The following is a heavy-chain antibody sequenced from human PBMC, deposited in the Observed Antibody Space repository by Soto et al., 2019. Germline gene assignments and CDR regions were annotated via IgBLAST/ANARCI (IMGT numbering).Heavy chain of an antibody. CDR1: GGTYNTFA. Sequence: QVQLVQSGAEVKKPGSSVKVSCKASGGTYNTFAISWVRQAPGQGLEWMGGIIPVLGPAFYAQKFQGRVTITADKSTTTAYPELTSLRSEDTAVYYCVRAAKRYFDYWGQGTLVTVSS. CDR3: VRAAKRYFDY. J-gene: IGHJ4*02. V-gene: IGHV1-69*06. CDR2: IIPVLGPA.